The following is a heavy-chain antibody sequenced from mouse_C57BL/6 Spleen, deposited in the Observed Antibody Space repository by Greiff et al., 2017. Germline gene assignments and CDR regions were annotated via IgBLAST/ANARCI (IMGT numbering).Heavy chain of an antibody. J-gene: IGHJ2*01. CDR3: AIYYYGSNYFDY. D-gene: IGHD1-1*01. V-gene: IGHV14-2*01. CDR1: GFNIKDYY. CDR2: IDPEDGET. Sequence: VHVKQSGAELVKPGASVKLSCTASGFNIKDYYMHWVKQRTEQGLEWIGRIDPEDGETKYAPKFQGKATITADTSSNTAYLQLSSLTSEDTAVYYCAIYYYGSNYFDYWGQGTTLTVSS.